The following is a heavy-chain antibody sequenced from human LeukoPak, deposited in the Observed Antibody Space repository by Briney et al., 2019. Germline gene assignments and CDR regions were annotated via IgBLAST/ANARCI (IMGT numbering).Heavy chain of an antibody. V-gene: IGHV1-46*01. CDR3: ARDAPYGFLDYYYGMDV. J-gene: IGHJ6*02. CDR2: INPSGGST. CDR1: GYTFTSDY. Sequence: ASVKVSCKASGYTFTSDYMHWVRQAPGQGLEWMGIINPSGGSTSYAQKFQGRVTMTRDTSTSTVYMELSSLRSEDTAVYYCARDAPYGFLDYYYGMDVWGQGTTVTVSS. D-gene: IGHD4-17*01.